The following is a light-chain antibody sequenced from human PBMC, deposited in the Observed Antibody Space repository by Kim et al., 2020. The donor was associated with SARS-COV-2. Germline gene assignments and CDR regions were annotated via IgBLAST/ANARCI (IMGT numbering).Light chain of an antibody. Sequence: DIQLTQSPSFLSASVGDRVTITCRASQGISSYLAWYQQKPGKAPKLLIDAASTLQSGVPSRFSGSGSGTEFTLTISSLQPEDFATYYCQQLNSYPRLTFGGGTKLEI. V-gene: IGKV1-9*01. CDR2: AAS. CDR3: QQLNSYPRLT. CDR1: QGISSY. J-gene: IGKJ4*01.